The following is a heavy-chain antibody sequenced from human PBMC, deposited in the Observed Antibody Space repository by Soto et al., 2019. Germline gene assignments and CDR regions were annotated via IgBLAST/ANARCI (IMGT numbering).Heavy chain of an antibody. Sequence: GGSLRLSCAASGFTFSSYSMNWVRQAPGKGLEWVSSISSSSSYIYYADSVKGRFTISRDNAKNSLYLQMNSLRAEDTAVYYCARDGYYYGSGRPKFGGFVDYWGQGTLVTVSS. CDR3: ARDGYYYGSGRPKFGGFVDY. D-gene: IGHD3-10*01. V-gene: IGHV3-21*01. J-gene: IGHJ4*02. CDR1: GFTFSSYS. CDR2: ISSSSSYI.